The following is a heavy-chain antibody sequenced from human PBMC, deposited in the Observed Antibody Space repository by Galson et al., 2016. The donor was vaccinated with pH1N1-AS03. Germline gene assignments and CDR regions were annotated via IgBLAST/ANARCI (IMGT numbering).Heavy chain of an antibody. D-gene: IGHD2-21*01. CDR2: ISWNSGTF. Sequence: SLRLSCAASGFNFDNYAMHWVRQARGKGLEWVSGISWNSGTFDYADSVKGRFTISRDNAKNSLYLQMNSLTAEDSALYYCAKSYHVDVFDIWGQGTMVTVSS. J-gene: IGHJ3*02. V-gene: IGHV3-9*01. CDR1: GFNFDNYA. CDR3: AKSYHVDVFDI.